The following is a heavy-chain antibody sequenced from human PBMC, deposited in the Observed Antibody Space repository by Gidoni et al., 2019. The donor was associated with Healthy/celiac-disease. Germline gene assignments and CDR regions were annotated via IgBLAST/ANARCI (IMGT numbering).Heavy chain of an antibody. J-gene: IGHJ4*02. CDR3: ARDNRWELLGTDY. Sequence: EVQLVESGGGLVQPGGSLRLSCAASGFTFSSYWMSWVRQDPGKGLECVANIKQDGSEKYYVDSVKCRFTISRDNAKNSLYLQMNSLRAEDTAVYYCARDNRWELLGTDYWGQGTLVTVSS. D-gene: IGHD1-26*01. CDR2: IKQDGSEK. V-gene: IGHV3-7*01. CDR1: GFTFSSYW.